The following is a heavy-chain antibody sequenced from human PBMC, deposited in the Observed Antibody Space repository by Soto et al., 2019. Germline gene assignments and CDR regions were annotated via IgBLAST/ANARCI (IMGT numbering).Heavy chain of an antibody. CDR1: GCTVSSNY. CDR2: IYGGGST. V-gene: IGHV3-66*01. Sequence: EVQLVESGGGLVQPGGSLRLSCAASGCTVSSNYMSWVRQAPGKGLEWVSVIYGGGSTYYADSVKGRFTISRDNSKNTLYLQMNSLRAEDTAVYYCAREGAAGSGPPAYMDVWGKGTTVTVSS. J-gene: IGHJ6*03. CDR3: AREGAAGSGPPAYMDV. D-gene: IGHD1-26*01.